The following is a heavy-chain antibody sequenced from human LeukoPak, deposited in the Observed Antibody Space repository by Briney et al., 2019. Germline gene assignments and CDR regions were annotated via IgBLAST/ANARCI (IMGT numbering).Heavy chain of an antibody. CDR3: GRRVVVTAANLDAFDV. D-gene: IGHD2-21*02. J-gene: IGHJ3*01. Sequence: SETLSLTCAVYGGSFGDYYWTWIRQPPGKGLEWIGEINHSGSPNNNPSLKSRVSISFDTSKNQFSLKLTSVTAADTAVYYCGRRVVVTAANLDAFDVWGQGTMVTVSS. V-gene: IGHV4-34*01. CDR1: GGSFGDYY. CDR2: INHSGSP.